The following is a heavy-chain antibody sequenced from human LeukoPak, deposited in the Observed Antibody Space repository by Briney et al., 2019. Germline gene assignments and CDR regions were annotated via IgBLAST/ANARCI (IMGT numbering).Heavy chain of an antibody. Sequence: RTSETLSLTCTVSGGSISSGGYYWSWIRQHPGKGLEWIGYIYYSGSTYYNPSLKSRVTISVDTSKNQFSLKLSSVTAADTAVYYCARGGSYDILTGYQYYFDYWGQGTLVTVSS. D-gene: IGHD3-9*01. CDR3: ARGGSYDILTGYQYYFDY. CDR2: IYYSGST. J-gene: IGHJ4*02. V-gene: IGHV4-31*03. CDR1: GGSISSGGYY.